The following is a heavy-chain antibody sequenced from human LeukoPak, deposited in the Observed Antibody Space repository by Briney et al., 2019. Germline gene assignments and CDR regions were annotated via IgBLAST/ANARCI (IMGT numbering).Heavy chain of an antibody. J-gene: IGHJ3*02. D-gene: IGHD3-10*01. CDR1: GYRFTNYW. CDR2: IYPGDSNT. V-gene: IGHV5-51*01. Sequence: GESLKISCKGSGYRFTNYWIGWVRQMPGKGLEWMGIIYPGDSNTRYSPSFQGQVTISADKSISTAYLQWSSLKASDTAMYYCARHPSMVRGVKAFDIWGQGTMVTVSS. CDR3: ARHPSMVRGVKAFDI.